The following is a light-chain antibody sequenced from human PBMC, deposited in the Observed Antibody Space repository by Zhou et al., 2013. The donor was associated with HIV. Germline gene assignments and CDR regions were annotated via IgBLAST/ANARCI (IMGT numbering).Light chain of an antibody. CDR2: KAA. Sequence: DIRMTQSPSSLSASVGDRITIACRASESVASNVNWFRQFPGKAPQLLIYKAADLQRGISSRISGRGSGTFFTLTISSLQVDDFATYFCHESYSVLGTFGGGRRW. CDR3: HESYSVLGT. CDR1: ESVASN. J-gene: IGKJ4*02. V-gene: IGKV1-39*01.